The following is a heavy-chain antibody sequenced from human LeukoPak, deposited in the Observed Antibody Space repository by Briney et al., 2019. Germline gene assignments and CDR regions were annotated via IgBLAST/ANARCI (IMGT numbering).Heavy chain of an antibody. CDR1: GGPVGSNY. CDR2: IYYSGTT. CDR3: ARIQSSSSPFDY. V-gene: IGHV4-59*02. J-gene: IGHJ4*02. Sequence: SETLSLTCTVSGGPVGSNYWSWIWQPPGKGLEWIGYIYYSGTTTYNPSLESRFTISVDTSKNQFSLRLSSVTAADTAVYYCARIQSSSSPFDYWGQGTLVTVSS. D-gene: IGHD2-2*01.